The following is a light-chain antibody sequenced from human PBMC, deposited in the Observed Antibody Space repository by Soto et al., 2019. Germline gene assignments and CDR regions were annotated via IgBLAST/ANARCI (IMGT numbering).Light chain of an antibody. CDR2: DVT. CDR1: QNIRNW. Sequence: DIQRTNYHYTLSASIGDRVTITCRASQNIRNWLACYQQEPVKAPKLLIYDVTSLESGVPPRFSGSGSGTDFTLTISGLQPDDFATYYCQQYVSYWTFCQ. J-gene: IGKJ1*01. CDR3: QQYVSYWT. V-gene: IGKV1-5*01.